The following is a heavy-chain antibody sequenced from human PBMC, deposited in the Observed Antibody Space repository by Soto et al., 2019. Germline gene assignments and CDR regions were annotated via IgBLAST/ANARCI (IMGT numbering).Heavy chain of an antibody. CDR3: ARPVYDSSGYYWFDP. CDR1: GGSISSSSYY. J-gene: IGHJ5*02. V-gene: IGHV4-39*01. CDR2: IYYSGST. D-gene: IGHD3-22*01. Sequence: SETLSLTCTVSGGSISSSSYYWGWIRQPPGKGLEWIGSIYYSGSTYYKPSLKSRVTISVDTSKNQFSLKLSSVTAADTAVYYCARPVYDSSGYYWFDPWGQGTLVT.